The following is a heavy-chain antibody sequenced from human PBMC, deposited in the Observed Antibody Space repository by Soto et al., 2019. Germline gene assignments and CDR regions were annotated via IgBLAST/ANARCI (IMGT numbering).Heavy chain of an antibody. Sequence: QVQLVESGGGVVQPGRSLRLSCAASGFTFSSYGMHWVRQAPGKGLEWVAVIWYDGSNKYYADSVKGRFTISRDNSKNTLNVEMNGLGAEDTAVYYWGGDSAVLLWLGGGGMDVWGQGTTVTVSS. CDR1: GFTFSSYG. J-gene: IGHJ6*02. CDR2: IWYDGSNK. V-gene: IGHV3-33*01. D-gene: IGHD3-10*01. CDR3: GGDSAVLLWLGGGGMDV.